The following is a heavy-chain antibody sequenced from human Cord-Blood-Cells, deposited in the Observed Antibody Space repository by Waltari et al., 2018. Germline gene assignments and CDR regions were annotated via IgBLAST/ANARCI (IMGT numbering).Heavy chain of an antibody. J-gene: IGHJ4*02. CDR3: ARGTGGTDDY. Sequence: HVQLQESGPGLVKPSETLSLTCTVSGGSISSYYWSWIRQPPGKGLEWIGYIYYSGSTNSDPSLKSRVTISVDTATNQFSLKLSSVTAADTAVYYCARGTGGTDDYWGQGTLVTVSS. V-gene: IGHV4-59*01. CDR2: IYYSGST. CDR1: GGSISSYY. D-gene: IGHD1-26*01.